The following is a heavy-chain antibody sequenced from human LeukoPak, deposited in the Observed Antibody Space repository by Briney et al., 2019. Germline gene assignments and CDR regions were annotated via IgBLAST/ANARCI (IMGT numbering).Heavy chain of an antibody. J-gene: IGHJ4*02. V-gene: IGHV3-33*01. CDR1: GFTFSSYG. Sequence: PGRSLRLSCAASGFTFSSYGMHWVRQAPGKGLEWVAVIWYDGSNKYYADSVKGRFTISRDNAKNSLYLQMNSLRAEDTAVYYCARRYCGGDCHSPYFDYWGQGTLVTVSS. D-gene: IGHD2-21*02. CDR3: ARRYCGGDCHSPYFDY. CDR2: IWYDGSNK.